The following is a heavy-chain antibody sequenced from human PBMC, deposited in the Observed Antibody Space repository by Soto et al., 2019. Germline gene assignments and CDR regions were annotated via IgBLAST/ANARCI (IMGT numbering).Heavy chain of an antibody. CDR1: GFTLTSYD. Sequence: PGGSLRLSCAASGFTLTSYDMTWVRQAPGKGLEWISRISTGRTAIYYADSVKGRFTISRDHAENSLFLHMHSLRDEDTAVYYCARVSARHFDFWGRGTLVTVSS. D-gene: IGHD6-25*01. J-gene: IGHJ4*02. V-gene: IGHV3-48*02. CDR2: ISTGRTAI. CDR3: ARVSARHFDF.